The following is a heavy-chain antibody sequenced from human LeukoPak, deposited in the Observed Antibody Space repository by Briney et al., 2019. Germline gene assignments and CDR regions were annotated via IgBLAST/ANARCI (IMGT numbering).Heavy chain of an antibody. Sequence: SETLSLTCTVSGGSISSYYWSWIRQPPGKGLEWIGYIYTSVSTNYNPPLKSRVTISVDTSKNQFSLKLSSVTAADTAVYYCARHIATMVRGVLYNWFDPWGQGTLVTVSS. CDR2: IYTSVST. J-gene: IGHJ5*02. V-gene: IGHV4-4*09. CDR1: GGSISSYY. D-gene: IGHD3-10*01. CDR3: ARHIATMVRGVLYNWFDP.